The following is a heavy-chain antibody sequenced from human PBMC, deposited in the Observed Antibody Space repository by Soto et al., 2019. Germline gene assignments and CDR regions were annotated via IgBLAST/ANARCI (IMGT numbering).Heavy chain of an antibody. CDR1: GYTFINYG. CDR3: ARDSPHVDY. V-gene: IGHV1-18*01. CDR2: ISAYNGNT. J-gene: IGHJ4*02. Sequence: QVQLVQSGAEVKNLGASVKVSCRASGYTFINYGISWVRQAPGQGLEWMGWISAYNGNTKYAQKLQGRVSQTTDTSTSTAYMELRSLRSDDTAVYYCARDSPHVDYWGQGTLVTVSS.